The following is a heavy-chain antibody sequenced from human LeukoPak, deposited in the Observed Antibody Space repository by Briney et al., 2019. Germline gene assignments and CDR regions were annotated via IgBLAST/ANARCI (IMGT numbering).Heavy chain of an antibody. J-gene: IGHJ4*02. CDR2: IYYSGST. V-gene: IGHV4-59*01. CDR3: ARDRVGIAAAGTLFDY. Sequence: SETLSLTCTVSGGSISSYYWSWIRQPPGKGLEWIGYIYYSGSTNYNPSLKSRVTISVDTSKNQFSLKLSSVTAADTAVYYCARDRVGIAAAGTLFDYWGQGTLVTVSS. D-gene: IGHD6-13*01. CDR1: GGSISSYY.